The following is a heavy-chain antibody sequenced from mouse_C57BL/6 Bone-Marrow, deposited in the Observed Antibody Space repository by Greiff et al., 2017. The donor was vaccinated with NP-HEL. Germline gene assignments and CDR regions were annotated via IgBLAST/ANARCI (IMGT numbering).Heavy chain of an antibody. CDR1: GFNIKDDY. CDR3: TTYSNSSWFAY. D-gene: IGHD2-5*01. CDR2: IDPENGDT. Sequence: VQLKESGAELVRPGASVKLSCTASGFNIKDDYMHWVKQRPEQGLEWIGWIDPENGDTEYASKFQGKATITADTSSTTAYLQLSSLTSEDTAVYYCTTYSNSSWFAYWGQGTLVTVSA. V-gene: IGHV14-4*01. J-gene: IGHJ3*01.